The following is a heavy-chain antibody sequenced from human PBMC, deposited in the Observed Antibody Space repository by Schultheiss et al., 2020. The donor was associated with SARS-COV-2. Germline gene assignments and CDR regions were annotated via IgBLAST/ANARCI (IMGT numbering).Heavy chain of an antibody. D-gene: IGHD4-11*01. CDR2: INPNSGGT. CDR1: GYTFTSYY. Sequence: ASVKVSCKASGYTFTSYYMHWVRQAPGQGLEWMGWINPNSGGTNYAQKFQGRVTMTRDTSISTAYMELSSLRSEDTAVYYCARGCSNYGRYGMDVWGQGTTVTVSS. J-gene: IGHJ6*02. CDR3: ARGCSNYGRYGMDV. V-gene: IGHV1-2*02.